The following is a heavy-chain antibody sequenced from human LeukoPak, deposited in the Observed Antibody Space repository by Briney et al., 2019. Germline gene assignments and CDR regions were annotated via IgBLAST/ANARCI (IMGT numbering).Heavy chain of an antibody. CDR1: GFTFSDSH. J-gene: IGHJ4*02. V-gene: IGHV3-69-1*02. D-gene: IGHD3-22*01. CDR3: ARWIYYHTSGP. CDR2: IGSSGTT. Sequence: GGSLRLSCAASGFTFSDSHLGWIRQAPGKGLEWVSYIGSSGTTYYADSVKGRFTLSRDNVKSSVYLQMNTLRVEDTAIYFCARWIYYHTSGPWGPGTLVTVSS.